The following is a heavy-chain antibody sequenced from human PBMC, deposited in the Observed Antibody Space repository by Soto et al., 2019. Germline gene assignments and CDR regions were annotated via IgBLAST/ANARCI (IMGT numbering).Heavy chain of an antibody. D-gene: IGHD6-13*01. V-gene: IGHV3-48*03. J-gene: IGHJ4*02. Sequence: EVQLVESGGGLVQPGGSLRLSCVAYGFSFDYYEMNWVRQAPGKGLEWVAYINSGGSTIHYADSVRGRFTVSRDNAKNSLYLQMNSLRVEDTALYYCARDRAAGGYWGQGTLVTVSS. CDR3: ARDRAAGGY. CDR1: GFSFDYYE. CDR2: INSGGSTI.